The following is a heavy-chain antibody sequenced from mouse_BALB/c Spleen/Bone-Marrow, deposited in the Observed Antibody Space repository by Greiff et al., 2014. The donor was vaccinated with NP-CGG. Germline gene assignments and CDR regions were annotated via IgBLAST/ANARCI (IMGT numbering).Heavy chain of an antibody. D-gene: IGHD1-1*01. J-gene: IGHJ3*01. CDR3: TRGGGSSYVEFAY. V-gene: IGHV1-5*01. Sequence: EVQGVESGTVLARPGASVKMSCKASGYTFTSYWMHWVKQRPGQGLEWIGAIYPGSSDTSYNQKFKGKAKLTAVTSTSTAYMELSSLTNEDSAVYYCTRGGGSSYVEFAYWGQGTLVTVSA. CDR1: GYTFTSYW. CDR2: IYPGSSDT.